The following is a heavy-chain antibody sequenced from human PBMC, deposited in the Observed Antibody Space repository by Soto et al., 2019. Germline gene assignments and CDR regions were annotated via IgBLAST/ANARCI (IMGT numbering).Heavy chain of an antibody. CDR2: INHSGST. Sequence: QVQLQQWGAGLLKPSETLSLTCAVYGGSFSGYYWSWIRQPPGKGLEWIGEINHSGSTNYNPSLKSRVTISVDTSKNQFSLKLCSVTAADTAVYYCARGLSLYDSSGYEDPNWLDPWGQGTLVTVSS. V-gene: IGHV4-34*01. CDR3: ARGLSLYDSSGYEDPNWLDP. CDR1: GGSFSGYY. J-gene: IGHJ5*02. D-gene: IGHD3-22*01.